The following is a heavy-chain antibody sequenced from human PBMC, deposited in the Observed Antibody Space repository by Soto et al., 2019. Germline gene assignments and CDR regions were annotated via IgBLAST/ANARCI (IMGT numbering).Heavy chain of an antibody. CDR1: GFTLGDYA. Sequence: GGSLRLSCTASGFTLGDYAMSWFRQAPGKGLEWVGFIRNKAYGGSTEYAASVKGRFTISRDDSKNIAYLQMNSLKIEDTAVYYCTRGGADYWGQGTLVTVSS. CDR2: IRNKAYGGST. V-gene: IGHV3-49*03. J-gene: IGHJ4*02. D-gene: IGHD3-16*01. CDR3: TRGGADY.